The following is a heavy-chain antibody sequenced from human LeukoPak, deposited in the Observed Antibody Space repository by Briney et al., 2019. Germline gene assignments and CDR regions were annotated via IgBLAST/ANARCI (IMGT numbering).Heavy chain of an antibody. D-gene: IGHD3-22*01. CDR1: GASINSGGHY. Sequence: PSETLSLTCTLSGASINSGGHYWTWIRLQPGKGLEWIGYISYSGNTYYNPSLKSRVSISVDTSKNQFSLKLSSVTAADTAVYYCARLGDSSGDHPYGFDIWGQGTVVTVSS. V-gene: IGHV4-31*03. J-gene: IGHJ3*02. CDR3: ARLGDSSGDHPYGFDI. CDR2: ISYSGNT.